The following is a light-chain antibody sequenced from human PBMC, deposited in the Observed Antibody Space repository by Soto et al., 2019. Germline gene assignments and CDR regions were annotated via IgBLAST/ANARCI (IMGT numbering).Light chain of an antibody. CDR1: SSDVGGYNY. CDR3: CSYEGSYTLV. CDR2: DVS. Sequence: QSALTQPRSVSGSPGQSVTISCTGTSSDVGGYNYVSWYQQHPGKAPKLMIYDVSKRPSGVPDRFSGSKSGNTASLTISGSHYEDEADYYCCSYEGSYTLVFGGGNKLTVL. V-gene: IGLV2-11*01. J-gene: IGLJ2*01.